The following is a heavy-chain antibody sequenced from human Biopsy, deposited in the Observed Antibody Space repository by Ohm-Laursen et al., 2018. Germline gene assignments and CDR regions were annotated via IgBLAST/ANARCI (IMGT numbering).Heavy chain of an antibody. J-gene: IGHJ6*02. CDR2: IRPSSTTK. CDR3: ARNVRLEMTDHSGVTTYSRYFAMDA. V-gene: IGHV3-11*01. CDR1: GFTFTDYD. D-gene: IGHD1-1*01. Sequence: SLRLSCAASGFTFTDYDISWVRHVPGQGLEWLALIRPSSTTKYHEDSVRGRFFISRDDAKNSVSLEMSSLRADDTALYFCARNVRLEMTDHSGVTTYSRYFAMDAWSQGTTVTVSS.